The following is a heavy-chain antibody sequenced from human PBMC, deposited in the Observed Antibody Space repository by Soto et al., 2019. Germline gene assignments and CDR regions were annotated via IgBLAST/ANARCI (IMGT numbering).Heavy chain of an antibody. Sequence: SETLSLTCAVSGGSINNGGYSWSWLRQPPGKGLEWIGYISHGGNTYYNPSLRSRVIMSIDKSKNHCSLGLKSVTAADTATYYCARTSYDILTGRLDAFDIWGQGTMVTVSS. CDR3: ARTSYDILTGRLDAFDI. CDR2: ISHGGNT. V-gene: IGHV4-30-2*01. J-gene: IGHJ3*02. CDR1: GGSINNGGYS. D-gene: IGHD3-9*01.